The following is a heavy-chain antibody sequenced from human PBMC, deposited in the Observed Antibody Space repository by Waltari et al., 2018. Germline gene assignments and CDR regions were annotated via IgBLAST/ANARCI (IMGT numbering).Heavy chain of an antibody. V-gene: IGHV3-23*01. CDR2: IRDSGVIT. CDR1: GFNFISYA. CDR3: ARHLYSIDYLELGN. D-gene: IGHD3-22*01. Sequence: EVHLLESGGGLAQPGGSLRLSCAASGFNFISYAMSWVRQAPGKGLEWVSGIRDSGVITKYADSVKGRFTGSRDNSKNTVFLQLNSLRAEDTAIYYCARHLYSIDYLELGNWGQGTLVTVSS. J-gene: IGHJ4*02.